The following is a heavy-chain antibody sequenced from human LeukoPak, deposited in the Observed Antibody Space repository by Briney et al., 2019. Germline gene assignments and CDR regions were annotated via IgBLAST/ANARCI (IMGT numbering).Heavy chain of an antibody. V-gene: IGHV3-21*01. D-gene: IGHD1-26*01. CDR2: ISSSSSYI. CDR1: GFTFSSYS. Sequence: GGSLRLSCAASGFTFSSYSMNWVRQAPGKGLEWVSSISSSSSYIYYADSVKGRFTISRDNAKSSLYLQMNSLRAEDTAVYYCARDKGTGIVGAPGYWGHGTLVTVSS. J-gene: IGHJ4*01. CDR3: ARDKGTGIVGAPGY.